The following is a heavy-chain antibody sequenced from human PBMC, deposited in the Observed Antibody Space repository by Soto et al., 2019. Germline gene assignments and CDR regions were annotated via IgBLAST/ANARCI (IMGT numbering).Heavy chain of an antibody. J-gene: IGHJ4*02. D-gene: IGHD3-22*01. CDR1: GGSISSYY. CDR2: IYTSGST. Sequence: QVQLQESGPGLVKPSETLSLTCTVSGGSISSYYWSWIRQPAGKGLEWIGRIYTSGSTNYNPSLKRRVTMSVDTSKIQLSLTLRSVTAADTAVYYCAREAYDSSGYYKGWSGNFDYWGQGTLVTVSS. CDR3: AREAYDSSGYYKGWSGNFDY. V-gene: IGHV4-4*07.